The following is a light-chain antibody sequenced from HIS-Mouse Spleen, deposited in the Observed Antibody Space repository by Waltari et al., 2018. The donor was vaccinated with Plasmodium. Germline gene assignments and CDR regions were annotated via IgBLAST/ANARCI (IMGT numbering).Light chain of an antibody. CDR1: SSDVGGYNY. Sequence: QSALTQPPSASGSPGPSVTISCTGTSSDVGGYNYVSWYQQHPGNAPKLMVYEVSKRPAGVPDLFSGCKSGNTAARTGSGVQAEDEADYYCSSYAGSNKLVFGGGTKLTVL. J-gene: IGLJ2*01. CDR2: EVS. V-gene: IGLV2-8*01. CDR3: SSYAGSNKLV.